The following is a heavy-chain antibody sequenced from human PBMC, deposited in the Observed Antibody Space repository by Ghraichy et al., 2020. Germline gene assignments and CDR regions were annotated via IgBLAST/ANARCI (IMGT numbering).Heavy chain of an antibody. CDR3: AGAFDI. CDR1: GFSFSTWN. J-gene: IGHJ3*02. Sequence: GGSLRLSCAASGFSFSTWNMNWVRQAPGKGLEWVSYISGSSGTIYYADSVKGRFTISRDNARNSLYLQMNSLRDEDTAVYYCAGAFDIWGQGTMVTVSS. V-gene: IGHV3-48*02. CDR2: ISGSSGTI.